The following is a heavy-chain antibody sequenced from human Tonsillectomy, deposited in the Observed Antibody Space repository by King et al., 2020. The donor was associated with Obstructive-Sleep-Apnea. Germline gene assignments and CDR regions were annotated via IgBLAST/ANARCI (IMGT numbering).Heavy chain of an antibody. V-gene: IGHV1-24*01. CDR2: FDPEDGET. Sequence: QLVQSGAEVKKPGASVKVSCKVSGYTLTELSMHWVRQAPGKGLEWMGGFDPEDGETIYAQKFQGRVTMTEDTSTDTAYMELSSLRSEDTAVYYCATGPGAVHRGWLLSRFYGRRGMDVWGQGTTVTVSS. D-gene: IGHD3-3*01. J-gene: IGHJ6*02. CDR1: GYTLTELS. CDR3: ATGPGAVHRGWLLSRFYGRRGMDV.